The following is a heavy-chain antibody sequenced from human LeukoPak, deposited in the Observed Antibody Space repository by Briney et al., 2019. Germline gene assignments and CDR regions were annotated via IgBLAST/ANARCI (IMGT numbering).Heavy chain of an antibody. CDR1: GFTFSSYA. CDR3: AKDGLTGVPSS. CDR2: INWNSGSI. V-gene: IGHV3-9*01. Sequence: GGSLRLSCAASGFTFSSYAMYWVRQAPGKGLEWVSRINWNSGSIGYADSVKGRFTISRDNAKNSLFLQMNSLRAEDTALYYCAKDGLTGVPSSWGQGTLVTVSS. D-gene: IGHD3-9*01. J-gene: IGHJ5*02.